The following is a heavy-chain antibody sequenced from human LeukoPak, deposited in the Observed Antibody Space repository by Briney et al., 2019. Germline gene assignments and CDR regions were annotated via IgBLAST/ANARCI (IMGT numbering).Heavy chain of an antibody. J-gene: IGHJ3*02. CDR3: ARAPNAFDI. CDR1: GGSISSSSYY. CDR2: IYYSGST. V-gene: IGHV4-39*07. Sequence: SETQSLTCTVSGGSISSSSYYWGWIRQPPGKGLEWIGSIYYSGSTYYNPSLKSRVTISVDTSKNQFSLRLSSVTAADTAVYYCARAPNAFDIWGQGTMVTVSS.